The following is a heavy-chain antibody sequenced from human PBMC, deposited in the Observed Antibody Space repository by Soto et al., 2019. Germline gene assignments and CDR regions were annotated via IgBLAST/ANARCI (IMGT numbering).Heavy chain of an antibody. Sequence: EVQLVESGGGLGQPGGSLRLSCEASGFTFSSRWMTWVRQGPGKGLEWVANIKQDENGKDYVDSVKGRFTISRDNAKNSMYLQMNSLRAEDTAVYYCATHDGPAAAGLVLDFWGQGTLVIVSS. D-gene: IGHD6-13*01. J-gene: IGHJ4*02. V-gene: IGHV3-7*02. CDR2: IKQDENGK. CDR1: GFTFSSRW. CDR3: ATHDGPAAAGLVLDF.